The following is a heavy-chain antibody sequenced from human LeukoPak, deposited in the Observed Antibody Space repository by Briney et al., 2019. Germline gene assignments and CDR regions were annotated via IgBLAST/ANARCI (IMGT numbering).Heavy chain of an antibody. V-gene: IGHV4-34*01. Sequence: SETLSLTCAVSGGSSSVYNWSGIRHPPGRGVEWVGEINLSVSTNYYPSLKSRVTISVDTSKNQFSLKLSSVTAADTAVYYCARFTRRGYDFWSGYYYFDYWGQGTLVTVSS. CDR2: INLSVST. J-gene: IGHJ4*02. CDR3: ARFTRRGYDFWSGYYYFDY. CDR1: GGSSSVYN. D-gene: IGHD3-3*01.